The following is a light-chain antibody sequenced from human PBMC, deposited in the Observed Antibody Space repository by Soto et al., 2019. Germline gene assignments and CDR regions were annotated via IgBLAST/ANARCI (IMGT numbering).Light chain of an antibody. V-gene: IGLV6-57*04. CDR1: SGSIASND. CDR3: QSYDSSTVV. Sequence: NFMLTQPHSVSESPGKTVTISCTRSSGSIASNDVQWYQQRPGSAPTTVIYENNQRPSGVPDRFSGSTDGSSNSASLTIGGLQTEDEADYYCQSYDSSTVVFGGGTKLTVL. J-gene: IGLJ2*01. CDR2: ENN.